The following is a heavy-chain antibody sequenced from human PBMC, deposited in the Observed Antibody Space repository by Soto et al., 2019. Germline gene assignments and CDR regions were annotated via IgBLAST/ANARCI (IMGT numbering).Heavy chain of an antibody. CDR1: GGSFSGYI. D-gene: IGHD5-18*01. CDR2: INHSGST. V-gene: IGHV4-34*01. CDR3: ARDRGYSYGLFDY. J-gene: IGHJ4*01. Sequence: SETLSLTCAVHGGSFSGYIWTWIRQPPGKGLQWIGQINHSGSTYYNPSLRSRVSISVYTSNDQFSLELSSVTAADTAVYYCARDRGYSYGLFDYWGHGTLVTVS.